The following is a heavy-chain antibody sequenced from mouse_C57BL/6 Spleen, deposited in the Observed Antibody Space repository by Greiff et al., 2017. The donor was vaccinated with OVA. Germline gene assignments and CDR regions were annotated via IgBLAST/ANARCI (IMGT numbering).Heavy chain of an antibody. CDR1: GFTFSSYA. CDR2: ISSGGDYI. V-gene: IGHV5-9-1*02. CDR3: TRAYGSSYRYFDV. Sequence: EVQGVESGEGLVKPGGSLKLSCAASGFTFSSYAMSWVRQTPEKRLEWVAYISSGGDYIYYADTVKGRFTISRDNARNTLYLQMSSLKSEDTAMYYCTRAYGSSYRYFDVWGTGTTVTVSS. D-gene: IGHD1-1*01. J-gene: IGHJ1*03.